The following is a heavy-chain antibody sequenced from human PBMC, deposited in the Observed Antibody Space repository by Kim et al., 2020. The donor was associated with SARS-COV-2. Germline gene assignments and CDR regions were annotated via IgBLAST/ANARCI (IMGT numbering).Heavy chain of an antibody. CDR1: GFTFSSYA. J-gene: IGHJ4*02. D-gene: IGHD3-10*01. V-gene: IGHV3-30*04. CDR3: ASGDYYGSGSYYNRGDY. Sequence: GGSLRLSCAASGFTFSSYAMHWVRQAPGKGLEWVAVISYDGSNKYYADSVKGRFTISRDNSKNTLSLQMNSLRAEDTAVYFCASGDYYGSGSYYNRGDYWGQGTLVTVSS. CDR2: ISYDGSNK.